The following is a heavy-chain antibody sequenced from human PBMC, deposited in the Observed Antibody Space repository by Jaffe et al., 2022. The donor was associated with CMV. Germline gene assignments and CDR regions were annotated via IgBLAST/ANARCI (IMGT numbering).Heavy chain of an antibody. J-gene: IGHJ2*01. CDR3: ARDSSNLQFLGPHLYWYFDL. V-gene: IGHV3-48*03. D-gene: IGHD1-1*01. CDR2: ISSSGSTI. CDR1: GFTFSSYE. Sequence: EVQLVESGGGLVQPGGSLRLSCAASGFTFSSYEMNWVRQAPGKGLEWVSYISSSGSTIYYADSVKGRFTISRDNAKNSLYLQMNSLRAEDTAVYYCARDSSNLQFLGPHLYWYFDLWGRGTLVTVSS.